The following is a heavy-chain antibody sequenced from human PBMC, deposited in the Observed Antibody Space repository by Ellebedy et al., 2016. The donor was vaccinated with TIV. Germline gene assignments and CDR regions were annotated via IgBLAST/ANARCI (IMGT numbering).Heavy chain of an antibody. CDR1: GYTFTSYG. V-gene: IGHV1-18*04. J-gene: IGHJ6*02. CDR3: ARDPQIYSPTGMDV. Sequence: ASVKVSXKASGYTFTSYGISWVRQAPGQGLEWMGWISAYNGNTNYAQKLQGRVTMTTDTSTSTAYMELRSLRSDDTAVYYCARDPQIYSPTGMDVWGLGTTVTVSS. CDR2: ISAYNGNT. D-gene: IGHD5-12*01.